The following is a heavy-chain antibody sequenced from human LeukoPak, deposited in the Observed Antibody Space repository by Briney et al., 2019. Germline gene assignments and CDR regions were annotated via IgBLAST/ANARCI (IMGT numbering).Heavy chain of an antibody. Sequence: PGGSLRLSCAASGFTFSSHSMNWVRQATGKALEWVSYIDSGSGNIYYRDSVKGRFTISRDNAQNSLYLQMDSLRDEDTAVYYCAREDDDWGPNTLDVWGQGTVVTVSS. CDR1: GFTFSSHS. D-gene: IGHD7-27*01. J-gene: IGHJ3*01. CDR3: AREDDDWGPNTLDV. V-gene: IGHV3-48*02. CDR2: IDSGSGNI.